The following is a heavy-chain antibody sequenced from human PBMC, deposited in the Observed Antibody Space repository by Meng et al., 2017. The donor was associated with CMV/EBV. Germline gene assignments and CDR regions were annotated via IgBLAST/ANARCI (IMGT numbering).Heavy chain of an antibody. J-gene: IGHJ4*02. V-gene: IGHV3-15*05. CDR3: AKLQGSKDY. Sequence: GESLKISCAASGFTFSNAWMSWVRQAPGKGPEWVGRIKSKTDGGTTDYAAPVKGRFTISRDDSKNTLYLQMNSLRTEDTAMYFCAKLQGSKDYWGQGTLVTVSS. CDR1: GFTFSNAW. CDR2: IKSKTDGGTT.